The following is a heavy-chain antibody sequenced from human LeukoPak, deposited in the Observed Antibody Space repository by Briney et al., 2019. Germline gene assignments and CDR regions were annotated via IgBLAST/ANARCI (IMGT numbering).Heavy chain of an antibody. V-gene: IGHV4-4*02. J-gene: IGHJ4*02. Sequence: SETLSLTCAVSGGSISSSNWWSWVRQPPGKGLEWTGEIYHSGSTNYNPSLKSRVTISVDKSKNQFSLKLSSVTAADTAVYYCARWDSSSSAASFDYWGQGTLVTVSS. CDR2: IYHSGST. D-gene: IGHD6-6*01. CDR1: GGSISSSNW. CDR3: ARWDSSSSAASFDY.